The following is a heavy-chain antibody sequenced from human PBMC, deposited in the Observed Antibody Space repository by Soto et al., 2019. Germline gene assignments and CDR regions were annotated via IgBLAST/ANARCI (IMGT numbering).Heavy chain of an antibody. CDR2: IYYSGST. Sequence: LCGGSISSGGYYWSWIRQHPGKGLEWIGYIYYSGSTYYNPSLKSRVTISVDTSKNQFSLKLSSVTAADTAVYYCARDPDYDFWSGSPINYYMDVWGKGTTVTVSS. V-gene: IGHV4-31*02. J-gene: IGHJ6*03. CDR3: ARDPDYDFWSGSPINYYMDV. D-gene: IGHD3-3*01. CDR1: GGSISSGGYY.